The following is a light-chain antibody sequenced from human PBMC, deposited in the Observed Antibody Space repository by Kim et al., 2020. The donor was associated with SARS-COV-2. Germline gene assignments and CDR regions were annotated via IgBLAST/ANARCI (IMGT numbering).Light chain of an antibody. Sequence: EFVLTQSPGTLSLSPGERATLSCRAGQSVSSYLAWYQQKPGQAPRLLIYGASTRATGIPVRFSGSGSGTDFTLTISRLEPEDYAVYYCQQYDTSPRTFGQGTKVDIK. CDR1: QSVSSY. CDR2: GAS. J-gene: IGKJ1*01. V-gene: IGKV3-20*01. CDR3: QQYDTSPRT.